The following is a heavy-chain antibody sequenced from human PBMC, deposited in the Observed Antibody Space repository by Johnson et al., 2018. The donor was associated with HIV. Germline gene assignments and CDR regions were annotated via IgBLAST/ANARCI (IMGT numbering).Heavy chain of an antibody. Sequence: VQLVESGGGVVRPGGSLRLSCVASGFTFDDYGMSWVRQAPGKGLEWVSGINWNGGSTGYGDSVKGRFTISRDNAKNTLYLQMNSLRAEDTAVYFCARERHYYGSVRPRERQGDAFDIWGQGTMVTVAS. CDR2: INWNGGST. J-gene: IGHJ3*02. CDR3: ARERHYYGSVRPRERQGDAFDI. V-gene: IGHV3-20*04. CDR1: GFTFDDYG. D-gene: IGHD3-10*01.